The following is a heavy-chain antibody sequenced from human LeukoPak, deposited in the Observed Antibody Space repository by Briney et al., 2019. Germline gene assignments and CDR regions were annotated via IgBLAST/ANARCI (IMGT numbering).Heavy chain of an antibody. V-gene: IGHV3-15*01. Sequence: GGSLRLSCAVSGFTFSNAWMSWVRQAPGKGLEWVGRIKSKTDGGTTDYAAPVKGRFTISRDDSKNTLYLQMNSLKTEDTAVYYCTTDGIVVVPAAPSSLADAFDIWGQGTMVTVSS. J-gene: IGHJ3*02. CDR2: IKSKTDGGTT. CDR1: GFTFSNAW. D-gene: IGHD2-2*01. CDR3: TTDGIVVVPAAPSSLADAFDI.